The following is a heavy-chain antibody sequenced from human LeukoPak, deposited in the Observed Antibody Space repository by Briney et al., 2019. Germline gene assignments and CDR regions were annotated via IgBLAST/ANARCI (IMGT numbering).Heavy chain of an antibody. CDR1: GYTFTGYY. Sequence: GASVKVSCKASGYTFTGYYMHWVRQAPGQGLEWMGWINPNSGGTNYAQKLQGRVTMTRDMSISTAYMELSRLRSDDTAVYYCARSHLLWFGEYLLGYWGQGTLVTVSS. J-gene: IGHJ4*02. CDR3: ARSHLLWFGEYLLGY. V-gene: IGHV1-2*02. CDR2: INPNSGGT. D-gene: IGHD3-10*01.